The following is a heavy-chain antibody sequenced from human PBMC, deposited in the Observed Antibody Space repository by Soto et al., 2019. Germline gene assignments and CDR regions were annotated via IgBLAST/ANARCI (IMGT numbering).Heavy chain of an antibody. CDR1: GFTFSSYS. CDR2: ISSSSSTI. Sequence: EVQLVESGGGLVQPGGSLRLSCAASGFTFSSYSMNWVRQAPGKGLEWVSYISSSSSTIYYADSVKGRFTISRDNAKTSLYLQMNSLRAEDTAVYYCAREGYSYYYGMDVWGQGTTVTVSS. CDR3: AREGYSYYYGMDV. V-gene: IGHV3-48*01. J-gene: IGHJ6*02.